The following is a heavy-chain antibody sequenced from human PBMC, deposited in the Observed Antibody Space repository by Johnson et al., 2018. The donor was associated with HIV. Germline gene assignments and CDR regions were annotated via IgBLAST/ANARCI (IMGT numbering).Heavy chain of an antibody. D-gene: IGHD3-10*01. CDR1: GFTFSSYW. J-gene: IGHJ3*02. V-gene: IGHV3-7*03. CDR3: AKSSSATYYGDAFDM. CDR2: IKQDGSET. Sequence: MQLVESGGGLVQPGGSLRLSCAASGFTFSSYWMSWVRQAPGKGLEWVANIKQDGSETYYVDSVKGRFTISRDNAKNSLYLQMNSLRAEDTALYYCAKSSSATYYGDAFDMWGQGTMLTVSS.